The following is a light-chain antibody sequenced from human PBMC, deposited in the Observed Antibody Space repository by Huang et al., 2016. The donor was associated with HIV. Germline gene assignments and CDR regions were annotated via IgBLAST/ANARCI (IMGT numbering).Light chain of an antibody. CDR2: DAS. CDR1: LDIYNF. CDR3: QQYDKVPPT. Sequence: DIQMTQSPSSLSAAVGYRVTITCQASLDIYNFLNWYQQKPGKAPKRLIYDASNLEAGVPSRFSGIGSGTYFTFTISSLQPEDIGTYYCQQYDKVPPTFGGGTKLEIK. J-gene: IGKJ4*01. V-gene: IGKV1-33*01.